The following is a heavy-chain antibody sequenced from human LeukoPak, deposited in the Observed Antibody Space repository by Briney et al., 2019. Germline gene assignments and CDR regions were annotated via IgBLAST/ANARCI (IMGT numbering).Heavy chain of an antibody. D-gene: IGHD6-13*01. Sequence: SETLSLTCTVSGYSISSGYYWGWIRQPPGKGLEWIGSIYHGGSTYYSPSLKSRVTISVDTSKNQFSLKLSSVTAADTAVYYCARDALWVAAAGNFDYWGQGTLVTVSS. CDR3: ARDALWVAAAGNFDY. J-gene: IGHJ4*02. CDR2: IYHGGST. V-gene: IGHV4-38-2*02. CDR1: GYSISSGYY.